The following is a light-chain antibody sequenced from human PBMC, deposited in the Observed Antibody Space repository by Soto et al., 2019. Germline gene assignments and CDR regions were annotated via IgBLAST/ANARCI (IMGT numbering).Light chain of an antibody. Sequence: DIQMTQSPSTLSASVGDRVTITCRASQSFTRWLAWYQQKPGKAPKLLIYKASSLESGVPSRFSGSGSGTEFTLTISSLQSEDFAVYYCQQYNKWPRWTFGQGTKVDTK. J-gene: IGKJ1*01. CDR1: QSFTRW. CDR2: KAS. V-gene: IGKV1-5*03. CDR3: QQYNKWPRWT.